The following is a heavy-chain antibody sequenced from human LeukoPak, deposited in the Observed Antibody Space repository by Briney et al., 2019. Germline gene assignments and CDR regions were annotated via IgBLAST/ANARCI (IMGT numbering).Heavy chain of an antibody. CDR2: IKQGGSEK. CDR3: ARDPPPKLWFGESSHYYGMDV. V-gene: IGHV3-7*01. D-gene: IGHD3-10*01. Sequence: GVSLRLFCAASVFTFRSYWMSWVRQARGKGREGGANIKQGGSEKYYVDSVKGRFTISRDNAKHSLYVQMNSQRGEDTAVYYCARDPPPKLWFGESSHYYGMDVWGQGTTVTVSS. CDR1: VFTFRSYW. J-gene: IGHJ6*02.